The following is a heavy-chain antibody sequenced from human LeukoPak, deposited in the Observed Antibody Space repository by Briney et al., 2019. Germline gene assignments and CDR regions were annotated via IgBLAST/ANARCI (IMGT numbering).Heavy chain of an antibody. V-gene: IGHV4-39*01. J-gene: IGHJ4*02. D-gene: IGHD4-23*01. Sequence: PSETLFLTCTVSGGAISSSSYYWGWIRQPPGKGLEWIGSIYYSGSTYYNPSLKSRVTISVDTSKNQFSLKLSSVTVADTAVYYCARMGENGGYTTTFDYWGQGTLVTVSS. CDR3: ARMGENGGYTTTFDY. CDR2: IYYSGST. CDR1: GGAISSSSYY.